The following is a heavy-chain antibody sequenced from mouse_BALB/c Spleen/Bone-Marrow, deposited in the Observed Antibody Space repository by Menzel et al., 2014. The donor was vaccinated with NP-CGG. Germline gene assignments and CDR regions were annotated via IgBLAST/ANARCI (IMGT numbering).Heavy chain of an antibody. CDR2: INPGSGGT. D-gene: IGHD2-14*01. J-gene: IGHJ4*01. CDR1: GYAFTNYL. V-gene: IGHV1-54*01. CDR3: ARRGYDGYAMDY. Sequence: VMLVESGAELVRPGTSVKVSCKASGYAFTNYLIEWVKQRPGQGLEWIGVINPGSGGTNYNEKFKGKATLTADKSSSTAYMQLSSLTSDDSAVYFCARRGYDGYAMDYWGQGTSVTVSS.